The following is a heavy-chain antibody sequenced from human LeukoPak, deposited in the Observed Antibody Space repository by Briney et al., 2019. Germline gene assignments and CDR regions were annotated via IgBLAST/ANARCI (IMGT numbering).Heavy chain of an antibody. D-gene: IGHD4-23*01. Sequence: GGSLRLSCATSGFTFTSYGMQWVRQAPAKGLEGVAFIQYDGRKTLCGDSVKGRCAISRDTSKNTIALQVDSLRGEDTAVYYCAKDNGNFLTPDYWGQGTLVTVSS. V-gene: IGHV3-30*02. J-gene: IGHJ4*02. CDR2: IQYDGRKT. CDR3: AKDNGNFLTPDY. CDR1: GFTFTSYG.